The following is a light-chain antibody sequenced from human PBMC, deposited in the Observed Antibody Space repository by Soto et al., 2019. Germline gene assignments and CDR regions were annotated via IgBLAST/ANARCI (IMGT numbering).Light chain of an antibody. CDR3: ASYAGSDNFVV. J-gene: IGLJ2*01. CDR2: EVT. V-gene: IGLV2-8*01. CDR1: SSDVGGYNY. Sequence: HSALTQPPSASGSPGQSVTISCTGTSSDVGGYNYVSWYQRHPDRAPKLMSYEVTKRPSGVPDRFSGSKSSNTASLNVSELQAEDEADYYCASYAGSDNFVVFGGGTKLTVL.